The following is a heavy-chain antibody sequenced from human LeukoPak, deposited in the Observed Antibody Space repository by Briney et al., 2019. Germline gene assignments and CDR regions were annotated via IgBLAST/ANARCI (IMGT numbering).Heavy chain of an antibody. D-gene: IGHD5-18*01. CDR2: ISGSGGST. Sequence: SGGSLRLSCAASGFTFSCYAMSWVRQAPGKGLEWVSAISGSGGSTYYADSVKGRFTISRDNSKNTLYLQMNSLRAEDTAVYYCAKSVQLWLRPLEYWGQGTLVTVSS. CDR1: GFTFSCYA. J-gene: IGHJ4*02. V-gene: IGHV3-23*01. CDR3: AKSVQLWLRPLEY.